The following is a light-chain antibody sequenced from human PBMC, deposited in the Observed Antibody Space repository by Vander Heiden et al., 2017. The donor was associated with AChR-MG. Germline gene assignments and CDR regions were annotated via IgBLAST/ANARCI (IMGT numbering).Light chain of an antibody. CDR1: SSDVGGYNS. CDR3: CSYAGSYSVV. J-gene: IGLJ2*01. CDR2: DVS. V-gene: IGLV2-11*01. Sequence: QSALTQPRSVSGSPGQSVTISCTGSSSDVGGYNSVSGYQPHPGKAPKLMIYDVSQRPSGVPDRFCGSKSGNTASLTISGLQAEDEADYYCCSYAGSYSVVFGGGTKLTVL.